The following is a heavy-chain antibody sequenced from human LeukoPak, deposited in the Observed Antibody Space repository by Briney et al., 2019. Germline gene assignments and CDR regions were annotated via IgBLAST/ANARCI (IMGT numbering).Heavy chain of an antibody. CDR2: ISSGGST. CDR3: ARYFYGKDV. Sequence: GGSLRLSCAASGFTVSSNSMTWVRQAPGKGLEWVSVISSGGSTYYADSVKGRFTISRDNSKNTLYLQMNSLRAEDTAVYYCARYFYGKDVWGQGTTVTVSS. V-gene: IGHV3-53*01. J-gene: IGHJ6*02. CDR1: GFTVSSNS.